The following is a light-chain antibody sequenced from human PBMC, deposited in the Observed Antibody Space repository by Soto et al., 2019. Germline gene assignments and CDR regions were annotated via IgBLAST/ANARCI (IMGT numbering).Light chain of an antibody. Sequence: QSALTQPASVSGAPGQAITSSCTGTSSDVGGYNLVSWYQQPPGKAPKLMIYEGSKRPSGVSNRFSGSKSGNTASLTISGLQAEDEADYYCCAYAGRSTYVFGTGTKVTVL. V-gene: IGLV2-23*01. CDR3: CAYAGRSTYV. CDR1: SSDVGGYNL. CDR2: EGS. J-gene: IGLJ1*01.